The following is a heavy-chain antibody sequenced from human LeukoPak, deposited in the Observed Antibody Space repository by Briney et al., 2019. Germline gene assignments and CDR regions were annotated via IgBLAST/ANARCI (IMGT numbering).Heavy chain of an antibody. V-gene: IGHV3-21*01. CDR3: ARETYYYGSGSYLYDY. CDR1: GFTFSSYS. Sequence: GGSLRLSRAASGFTFSSYSMNWVRQAPGKGLEWVSSISSSSSYIYYADSVKGRFTISRDNAKNSLYLQMNSLRAEDTAVYYCARETYYYGSGSYLYDYWGQGTLVTVSS. D-gene: IGHD3-10*01. CDR2: ISSSSSYI. J-gene: IGHJ4*02.